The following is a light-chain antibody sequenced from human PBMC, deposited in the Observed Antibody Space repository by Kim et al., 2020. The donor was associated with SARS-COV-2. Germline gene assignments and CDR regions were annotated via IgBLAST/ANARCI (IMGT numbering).Light chain of an antibody. Sequence: SVSPEQAASITCCEDKLGDDSAGYYQQKPGQSPVLVFYQDTKRPSGTPERSAGSNSGNTATLTSGRTQTMDEADYYYQAWDSSTAVFGGGTQLTVL. CDR2: QDT. J-gene: IGLJ3*02. CDR1: KLGDDS. CDR3: QAWDSSTAV. V-gene: IGLV3-1*01.